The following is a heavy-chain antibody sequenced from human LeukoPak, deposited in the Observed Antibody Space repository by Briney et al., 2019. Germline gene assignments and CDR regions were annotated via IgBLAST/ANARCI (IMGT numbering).Heavy chain of an antibody. CDR3: ARVFLEGDAFDI. D-gene: IGHD2/OR15-2a*01. CDR1: GFTFSTYG. CDR2: ISGSGGST. J-gene: IGHJ3*02. V-gene: IGHV3-23*01. Sequence: GGSLRLSCAASGFTFSTYGMSWVRQAPGKGLEWVSAISGSGGSTYYADSVKGRFTISRDNAKNSLYLQMNSLRAEDTAVYYCARVFLEGDAFDIWGQGTMVTVSS.